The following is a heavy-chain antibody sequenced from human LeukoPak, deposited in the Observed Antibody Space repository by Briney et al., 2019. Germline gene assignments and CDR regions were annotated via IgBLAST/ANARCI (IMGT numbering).Heavy chain of an antibody. V-gene: IGHV3-7*03. J-gene: IGHJ3*02. D-gene: IGHD6-19*01. CDR3: AGGWYYAFDI. CDR2: INQDGSEK. CDR1: GLTFSSYW. Sequence: GGSLRLSCAASGLTFSSYWMSWVRQAPGRGLEWVAHINQDGSEKYYVDSVKGRFTISRDNTKNSLYLKMNSLRAEDTAVYYCAGGWYYAFDIWGQGKMVTVSS.